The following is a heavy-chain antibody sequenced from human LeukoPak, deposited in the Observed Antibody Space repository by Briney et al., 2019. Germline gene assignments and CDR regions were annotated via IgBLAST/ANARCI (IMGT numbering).Heavy chain of an antibody. CDR2: IWYDGSNK. J-gene: IGHJ4*02. Sequence: PGGSLRLSCAASGFTFSSYGMHWVRQAPGKGLEWVAVIWYDGSNKYYGDSVKGRFTISRDNSKNTLYLQMNSLRAEDTAVYYCAKDLIGMFDYWGQGTLVTVSS. CDR3: AKDLIGMFDY. V-gene: IGHV3-33*06. CDR1: GFTFSSYG.